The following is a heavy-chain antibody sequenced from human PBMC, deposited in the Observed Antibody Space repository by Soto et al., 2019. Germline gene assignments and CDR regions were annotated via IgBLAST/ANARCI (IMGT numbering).Heavy chain of an antibody. Sequence: GGSLRLSCAVSGFTFGSYWMNWVRLIPGKGLEWVAYIKPDGSATYYVDSVKGRFTISRDNAKNSLYLQMNSLRVEDTSVYYCARAGYCGPGCYYYFDYWGQGTLVTVSS. J-gene: IGHJ4*02. V-gene: IGHV3-7*01. CDR2: IKPDGSAT. D-gene: IGHD2-21*02. CDR1: GFTFGSYW. CDR3: ARAGYCGPGCYYYFDY.